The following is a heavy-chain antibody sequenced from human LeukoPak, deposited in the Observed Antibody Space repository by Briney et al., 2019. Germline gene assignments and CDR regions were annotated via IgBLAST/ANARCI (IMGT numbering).Heavy chain of an antibody. CDR2: ITPFNGNT. V-gene: IGHV1-45*02. CDR1: GYTFTYRY. J-gene: IGHJ3*02. Sequence: ASVKVSCKASGYTFTYRYLHWVRQAPGQALEWMGWITPFNGNTNYAQKFQDRVTITRDRSMSTAYMELSSLRSEDTAMYYCATSSGDSSSWFTDAFDIWGQGTMVTVS. CDR3: ATSSGDSSSWFTDAFDI. D-gene: IGHD6-13*01.